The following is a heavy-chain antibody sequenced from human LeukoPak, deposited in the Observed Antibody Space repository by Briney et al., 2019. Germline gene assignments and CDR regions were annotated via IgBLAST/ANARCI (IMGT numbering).Heavy chain of an antibody. V-gene: IGHV3-21*01. CDR3: ARVGYGSGSYGLWSDP. CDR2: ISSSSSYI. D-gene: IGHD3-10*01. CDR1: GFTFSSYS. Sequence: GGSLRLSCTASGFTFSSYSMNWVRQAPGKGLEWVSSISSSSSYIYYADSVKGRFTISRDNAKNSLYLQMNSLRAEDTAVYYCARVGYGSGSYGLWSDPWGQGTLVTVSS. J-gene: IGHJ5*02.